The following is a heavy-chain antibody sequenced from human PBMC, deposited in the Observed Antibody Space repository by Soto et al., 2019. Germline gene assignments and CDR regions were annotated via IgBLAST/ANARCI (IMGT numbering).Heavy chain of an antibody. CDR2: ISGSGGST. Sequence: GGSLRLSCAASGFTFSSYAMSWVRQAPGKGLEWVSAISGSGGSTYYADSVKGRFTNPRGNSKNTLYLQMNSLRAEDTAVYYCAKGLAYDSSGYYYYYYGMDVWGQGTTVTVSS. CDR3: AKGLAYDSSGYYYYYYGMDV. V-gene: IGHV3-23*01. J-gene: IGHJ6*02. D-gene: IGHD3-22*01. CDR1: GFTFSSYA.